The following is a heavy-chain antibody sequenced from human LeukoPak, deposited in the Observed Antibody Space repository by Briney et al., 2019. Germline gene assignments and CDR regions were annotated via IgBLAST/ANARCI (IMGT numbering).Heavy chain of an antibody. J-gene: IGHJ4*02. V-gene: IGHV3-30*18. CDR2: ISYDGSNK. Sequence: GRSLRLSCAASGFTFSSYGMHWVRQAPGKGLEWVAVISYDGSNKYYADSVKGRFTISRDNSKNTLYLQMNSLRDEDTAVYYCAKEWSAGYWGQGTLVTVSS. CDR3: AKEWSAGY. CDR1: GFTFSSYG. D-gene: IGHD1-26*01.